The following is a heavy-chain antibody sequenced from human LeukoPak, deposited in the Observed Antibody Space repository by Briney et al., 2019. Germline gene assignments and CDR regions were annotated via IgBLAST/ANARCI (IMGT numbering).Heavy chain of an antibody. Sequence: PSETLSLTCAVYGGSFSGYYWSWIRQPPGKGLEWIGEINHSGSTNYNPSLKSRVTISVDTSKNQFSLRLSSVTAADTAVYYCARGVKGKDYYDSSGYSYNWFDPWGQGTLVTVSS. CDR3: ARGVKGKDYYDSSGYSYNWFDP. CDR1: GGSFSGYY. V-gene: IGHV4-34*01. J-gene: IGHJ5*02. D-gene: IGHD3-22*01. CDR2: INHSGST.